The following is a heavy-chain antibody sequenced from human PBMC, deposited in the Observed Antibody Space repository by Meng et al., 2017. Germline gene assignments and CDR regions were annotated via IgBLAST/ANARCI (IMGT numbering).Heavy chain of an antibody. CDR3: AKNHNYSFDY. J-gene: IGHJ4*02. CDR2: IYHSGST. CDR1: GGSINSSNW. V-gene: IGHV4-4*02. D-gene: IGHD4-11*01. Sequence: QVQLQDSGPGLVKPSGTLSLTCAVSGGSINSSNWWTWVRQPPGNGLEWIGEIYHSGSTYYNPSLKSRVTISVDTSKNQFSLKLSSVTAADTAVYYCAKNHNYSFDYWGQGMLVTVSS.